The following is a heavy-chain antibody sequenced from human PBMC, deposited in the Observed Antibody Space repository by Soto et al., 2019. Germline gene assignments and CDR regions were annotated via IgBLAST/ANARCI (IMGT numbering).Heavy chain of an antibody. J-gene: IGHJ6*02. CDR1: GDSIRSISY. CDR3: RRSSRYSTDV. V-gene: IGHV4-39*01. Sequence: QLQLQESGPGLVKPSETLSLTCTVSGDSIRSISYWGWIRQPPGKGLEWIGSIYSTGNTYYNTSPNSQVNISVETSKNQFSLNVISVTAADTAVYYCRRSSRYSTDVWGQGTTVTVSS. D-gene: IGHD6-13*01. CDR2: IYSTGNT.